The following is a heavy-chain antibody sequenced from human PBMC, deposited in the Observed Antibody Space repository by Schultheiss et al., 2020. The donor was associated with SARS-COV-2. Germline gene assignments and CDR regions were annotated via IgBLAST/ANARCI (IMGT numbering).Heavy chain of an antibody. CDR3: AKGSIHYYDSSGYLDW. Sequence: GGSLRLSCAASGFTFSNAWMSWVRQAPGKGLEWVALISYDGNYKYYADSVKGRFTISRDDSKNTLYLQMNSLRAGDTALYYCAKGSIHYYDSSGYLDWWGQGTLVTVSS. V-gene: IGHV3-30*18. CDR2: ISYDGNYK. CDR1: GFTFSNAW. J-gene: IGHJ4*02. D-gene: IGHD3-22*01.